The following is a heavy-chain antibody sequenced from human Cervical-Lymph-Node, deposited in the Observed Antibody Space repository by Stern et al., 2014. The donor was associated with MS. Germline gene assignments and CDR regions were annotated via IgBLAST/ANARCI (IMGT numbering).Heavy chain of an antibody. Sequence: QVQLVQSGPGLVKPSQTLSLTCSVSGDSIGSGSYYWTWVRQPAGKGLEWIGRIYTSGNTNYNPSLQSRLTISVDTSKNQFSLKLSSVTAADTAVYYCARDRLHLYGMNVWGQGTTVIVSS. V-gene: IGHV4-61*02. CDR2: IYTSGNT. CDR3: ARDRLHLYGMNV. CDR1: GDSIGSGSYY. J-gene: IGHJ6*02. D-gene: IGHD2-21*01.